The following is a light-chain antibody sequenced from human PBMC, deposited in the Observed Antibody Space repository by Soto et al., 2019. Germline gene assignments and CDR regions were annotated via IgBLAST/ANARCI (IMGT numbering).Light chain of an antibody. Sequence: DIPLTQSPSFLSASVGDRVTITCRASQGISSYLAWYQQKPGKAPKLLIYAASTLQSGVPSRFSGSGSGTEFTLTISSLQPEDFATCYCQQLNSYPLITFGQGTRLEIK. V-gene: IGKV1-9*01. CDR1: QGISSY. CDR2: AAS. CDR3: QQLNSYPLIT. J-gene: IGKJ5*01.